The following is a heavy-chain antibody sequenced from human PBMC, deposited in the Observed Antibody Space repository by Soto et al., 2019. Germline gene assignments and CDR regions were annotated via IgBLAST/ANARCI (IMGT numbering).Heavy chain of an antibody. CDR3: ARGRFLEWLLDYYYYYGMDV. CDR1: GGSISSGGYY. CDR2: IYYSGST. V-gene: IGHV4-31*03. D-gene: IGHD3-3*01. J-gene: IGHJ6*02. Sequence: QVQLQESGPGLVKPSQTLSLTCTVSGGSISSGGYYWSWIRQHPGKGLEWIGYIYYSGSTYYNPSLKSRVTISVDTSKNQFSLKLSSVTAADTAVYYCARGRFLEWLLDYYYYYGMDVWGQGTTVTVSS.